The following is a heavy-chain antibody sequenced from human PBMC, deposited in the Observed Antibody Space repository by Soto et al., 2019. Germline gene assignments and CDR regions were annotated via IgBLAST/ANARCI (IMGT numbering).Heavy chain of an antibody. CDR1: RFTFSSYW. V-gene: IGHV3-74*01. CDR2: INSDGSST. Sequence: EVQLVESGGGLVQPGGSLRLSCAASRFTFSSYWMHWVRQAPGKGLVWVSRINSDGSSTSYADSVKGRFTISRDNAKNTLYLQMNSLRAEDTAVYYCARGYCSGGSCYYYYYGMDVWGQGTTVTVSS. J-gene: IGHJ6*02. D-gene: IGHD2-15*01. CDR3: ARGYCSGGSCYYYYYGMDV.